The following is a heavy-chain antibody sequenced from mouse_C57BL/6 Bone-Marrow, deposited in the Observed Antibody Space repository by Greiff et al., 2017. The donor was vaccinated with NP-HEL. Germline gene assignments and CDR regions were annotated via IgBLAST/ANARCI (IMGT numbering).Heavy chain of an antibody. CDR3: AVYDYDVDYAMDY. Sequence: EVQLQESGAELVRPGSSVKMSCKTSGYTFTSYGINWVKQRPGQGLAWIGYIFIGSGYTEYNEKFKGKATLTSDTSSSTAYMQLSSLTSEDSAIYFCAVYDYDVDYAMDYWGQGTSVTVSS. CDR2: IFIGSGYT. CDR1: GYTFTSYG. J-gene: IGHJ4*01. D-gene: IGHD2-4*01. V-gene: IGHV1-58*01.